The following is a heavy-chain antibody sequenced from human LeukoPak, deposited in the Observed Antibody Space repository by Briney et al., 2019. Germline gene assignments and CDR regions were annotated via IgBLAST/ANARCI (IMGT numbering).Heavy chain of an antibody. CDR3: AKAGYGVSSWYPFGY. V-gene: IGHV3-23*01. Sequence: GGSLRLSCAASGFTFSSYAMSWVRQAPGKGLEWVSAISGSGGSTYYADSVKGRFTISRDNSKNTLYLQMNSLRAEDTAVYYCAKAGYGVSSWYPFGYWGRGTLVTVSS. J-gene: IGHJ4*02. D-gene: IGHD6-13*01. CDR1: GFTFSSYA. CDR2: ISGSGGST.